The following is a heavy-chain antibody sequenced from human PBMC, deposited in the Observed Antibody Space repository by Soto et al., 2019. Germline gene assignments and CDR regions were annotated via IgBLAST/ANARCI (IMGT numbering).Heavy chain of an antibody. CDR2: IWYDGSNK. CDR1: GFTFSSYG. Sequence: QVQLVESGGGVVQPGRSLRLSCAASGFTFSSYGMHWVRQAPGKGLEWVAVIWYDGSNKYYADSVKGRFTISRDNSKNTLYLQMNSLRAEDTAVYYCAKNAYGFDYWGQGTLVTVSS. V-gene: IGHV3-33*06. CDR3: AKNAYGFDY. D-gene: IGHD3-16*01. J-gene: IGHJ4*02.